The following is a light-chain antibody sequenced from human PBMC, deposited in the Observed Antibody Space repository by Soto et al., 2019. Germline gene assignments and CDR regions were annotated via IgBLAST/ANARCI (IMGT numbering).Light chain of an antibody. V-gene: IGKV1-5*01. CDR3: QQYNSYSRT. CDR1: QSISSW. J-gene: IGKJ1*01. CDR2: DAS. Sequence: DIQMTQSPSTLSASVGDRVTMTCRASQSISSWLAWYQQKPGKAPKLLIYDASTLESGVPSRFSGSESGTEFTLTISSLQPDDFATYYCQQYNSYSRTFGQGTKVDIK.